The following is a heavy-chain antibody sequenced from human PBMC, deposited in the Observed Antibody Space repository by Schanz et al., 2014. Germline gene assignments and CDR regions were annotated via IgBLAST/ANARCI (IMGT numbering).Heavy chain of an antibody. J-gene: IGHJ3*02. CDR3: ARENLNWEAFDI. D-gene: IGHD7-27*01. V-gene: IGHV3-48*04. Sequence: EELLVESGGGWVQPGGSVRLSCAGSGFTFNGYSMHWVRQAPGKGLEWLSYISRDGTTSYYADSVKGRFTISRDNAKNSLYLEMTSLRGEDTAVYYCARENLNWEAFDIWGQGTVVTVSS. CDR2: ISRDGTTS. CDR1: GFTFNGYS.